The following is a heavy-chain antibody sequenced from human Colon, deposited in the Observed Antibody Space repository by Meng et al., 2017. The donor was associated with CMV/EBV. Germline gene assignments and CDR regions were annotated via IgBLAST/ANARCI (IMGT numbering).Heavy chain of an antibody. CDR2: IKEDGSEK. V-gene: IGHV3-7*01. CDR3: AKREASASLDY. Sequence: GESLKISCETSGFNFRSYWMTWVRQAPGKGLEWVANIKEDGSEKYYVDSVKGRFTISRDNAMSTLYLQMDGLRPDDTAVYYCAKREASASLDYWGQGTLVTVSS. J-gene: IGHJ4*02. CDR1: GFNFRSYW. D-gene: IGHD5-24*01.